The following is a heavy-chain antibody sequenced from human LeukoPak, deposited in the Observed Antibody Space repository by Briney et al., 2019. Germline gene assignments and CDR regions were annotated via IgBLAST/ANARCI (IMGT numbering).Heavy chain of an antibody. J-gene: IGHJ4*02. CDR1: GGSISSSSYY. Sequence: SETLSLTCTVSGGSISSSSYYWGWIRQPPGKGLEWIGSIYYSGSTYYNPSLKSRVTISVDTSKNQFSLKLSSVTAADTAVYYCARHVQGRQLGPPYYFDYWGQGTLVTVSS. V-gene: IGHV4-39*07. CDR2: IYYSGST. CDR3: ARHVQGRQLGPPYYFDY. D-gene: IGHD6-6*01.